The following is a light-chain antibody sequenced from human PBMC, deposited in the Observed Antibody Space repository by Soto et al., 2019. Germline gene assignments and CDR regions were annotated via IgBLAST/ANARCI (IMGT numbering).Light chain of an antibody. V-gene: IGKV3-20*01. Sequence: EIVMTQSPATLSVSPGERATLSCRASQSVSGSYLAWYQQRPGQAPRLLIYGASSRATGIPDRFTGSGSGTDFILTISRLEPEDFAVYYCQQSGSAPTFGQGTKVDIK. CDR1: QSVSGSY. CDR2: GAS. CDR3: QQSGSAPT. J-gene: IGKJ1*01.